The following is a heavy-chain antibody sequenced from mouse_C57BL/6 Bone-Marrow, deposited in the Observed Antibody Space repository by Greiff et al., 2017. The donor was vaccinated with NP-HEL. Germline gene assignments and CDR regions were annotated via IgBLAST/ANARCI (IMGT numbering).Heavy chain of an antibody. J-gene: IGHJ2*01. D-gene: IGHD1-2*01. CDR2: ISSGSSTI. V-gene: IGHV5-17*01. CDR1: GFTFSDYG. CDR3: AREGYYGPLDY. Sequence: DVHLVESGGGLVKPGGSLKLSCAASGFTFSDYGMHWVRQAPEKGLEWVAYISSGSSTIYYADTVKGRFTISRDNAKNTLFLQMTSLRSEDTAMYYCAREGYYGPLDYWGQGTTLTVSS.